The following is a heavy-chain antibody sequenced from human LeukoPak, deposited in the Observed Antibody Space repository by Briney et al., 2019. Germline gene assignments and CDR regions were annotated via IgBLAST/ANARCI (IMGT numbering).Heavy chain of an antibody. CDR1: GFTVSSNY. D-gene: IGHD3-16*01. V-gene: IGHV3-66*01. J-gene: IGHJ3*02. CDR2: IYSGGGT. Sequence: GGSLRLSCAASGFTVSSNYMSWVRQAPGKGLEWVSVIYSGGGTYYADAVKGRFTISRDNSKNTLYLQLNSLRAGDTAVYYCARDHYVDAFDIWGQGTMVTVSS. CDR3: ARDHYVDAFDI.